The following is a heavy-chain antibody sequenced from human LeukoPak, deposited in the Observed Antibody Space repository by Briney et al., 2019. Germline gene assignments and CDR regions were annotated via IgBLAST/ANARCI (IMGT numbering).Heavy chain of an antibody. CDR3: AKERAYYYDSSGYQTRGYFQH. D-gene: IGHD3-22*01. CDR1: GFTFSSYA. CDR2: ISGSGGST. V-gene: IGHV3-23*01. Sequence: GGSLRLSCAASGFTFSSYAMSWVRQAPGKGLEWVSAISGSGGSTYYADSVKGRFTISRDNSKNTLYLQMNSLRAEDTAVYYCAKERAYYYDSSGYQTRGYFQHWGQGTLVTVSS. J-gene: IGHJ1*01.